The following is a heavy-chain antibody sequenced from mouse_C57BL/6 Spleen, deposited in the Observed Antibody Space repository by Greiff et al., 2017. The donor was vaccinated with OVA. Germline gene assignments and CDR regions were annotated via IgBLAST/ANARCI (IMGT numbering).Heavy chain of an antibody. CDR1: GYAFSSSW. CDR2: IYPGDGDT. CDR3: AREELDGGFAY. Sequence: QVQLQQSGPELVKPGASVKISCKASGYAFSSSWMNWVKQRPGKGLEWIGRIYPGDGDTNYNGKFKGKATLTADKSSSTAYMQLSSLTSEDSAVYFCAREELDGGFAYWGQGTLVTVSA. V-gene: IGHV1-82*01. J-gene: IGHJ3*01.